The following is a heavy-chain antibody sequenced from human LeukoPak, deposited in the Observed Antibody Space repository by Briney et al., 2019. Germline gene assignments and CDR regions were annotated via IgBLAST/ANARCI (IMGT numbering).Heavy chain of an antibody. J-gene: IGHJ3*02. CDR1: GGSISSGGYS. CDR2: IYHSGST. D-gene: IGHD3-22*01. CDR3: ARSYDGDAFDI. Sequence: SQTLSLTCAVSGGSISSGGYSWSWIRQPPGKGLEWIGYIYHSGSTYYNPSLKSRVTISVDRSKNQFSLKLSSVTAADTAVYYCARSYDGDAFDIWGRGTMVTVSS. V-gene: IGHV4-30-2*01.